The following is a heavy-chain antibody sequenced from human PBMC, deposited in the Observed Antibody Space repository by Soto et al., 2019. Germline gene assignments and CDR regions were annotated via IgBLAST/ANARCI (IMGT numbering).Heavy chain of an antibody. Sequence: EVQLVESGGGLVQPGRSLRLSCAASGFTFDDYAMHWVRQAPGKGLEWVSGISWNSGSIGYADSVKGRCTISRDNAKNSLYLQMNSLRAEDTALYYCAKDIGQWLPSGLGYWGQGTLVTVSS. CDR1: GFTFDDYA. J-gene: IGHJ4*02. V-gene: IGHV3-9*01. CDR2: ISWNSGSI. CDR3: AKDIGQWLPSGLGY. D-gene: IGHD5-12*01.